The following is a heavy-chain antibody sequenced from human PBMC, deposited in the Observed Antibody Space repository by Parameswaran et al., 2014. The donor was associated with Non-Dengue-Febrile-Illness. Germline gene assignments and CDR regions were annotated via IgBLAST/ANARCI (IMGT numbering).Heavy chain of an antibody. V-gene: IGHV1-2*02. CDR2: INPNSGGT. D-gene: IGHD6-19*01. Sequence: WVRQAPGQGLEWMGWINPNSGGTNYAQKFQGRVTMTRDTSISTAYMELSRLRSDDTAVYYCARALAVAGTFGAFDIWGQGTMVTVSS. CDR3: ARALAVAGTFGAFDI. J-gene: IGHJ3*02.